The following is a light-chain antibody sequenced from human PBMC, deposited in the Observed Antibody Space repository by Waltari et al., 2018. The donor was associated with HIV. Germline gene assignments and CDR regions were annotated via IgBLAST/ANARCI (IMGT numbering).Light chain of an antibody. V-gene: IGLV1-44*01. CDR2: NNK. CDR1: SSIIGRNT. CDR3: EAWKDGLNGYVV. J-gene: IGLJ2*01. Sequence: QSLLTHPPPASGAPGQLVPISCSASSSIIGRNTVNWYQKLRGTAPKLHIDNNKQRPAGSPDRFSGSKSGTSASLAISGRQSEDEATYYCEAWKDGLNGYVVYGGGTKLTVL.